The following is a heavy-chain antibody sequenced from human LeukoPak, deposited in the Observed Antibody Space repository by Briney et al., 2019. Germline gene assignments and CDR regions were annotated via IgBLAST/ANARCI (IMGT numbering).Heavy chain of an antibody. V-gene: IGHV4-39*05. Sequence: SETPSLTCAVSGDSISSTSYGWARLRQPRGKGREWIGTIYYSGSTYHNPSLKSRVTMSVATSRNQFSLKLSSVDAADTAVYYCAKAGVRYFDSSGLYAFDFWGQGTTVTVSS. D-gene: IGHD3-22*01. CDR2: IYYSGST. CDR3: AKAGVRYFDSSGLYAFDF. CDR1: GDSISSTSYG. J-gene: IGHJ3*01.